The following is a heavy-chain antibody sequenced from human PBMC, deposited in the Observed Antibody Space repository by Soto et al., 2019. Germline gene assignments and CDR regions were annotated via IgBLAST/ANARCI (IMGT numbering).Heavy chain of an antibody. CDR1: GFTFSSYG. V-gene: IGHV3-33*01. CDR3: NVWGSYRCTVFDY. CDR2: IWYDGSNK. D-gene: IGHD3-16*02. J-gene: IGHJ4*02. Sequence: QVQLVESGGGVVQPGRSLRLSCAASGFTFSSYGMHWVRQAPGKGLEWVAVIWYDGSNKYYADSVKGRFTISRDNSKNTLYLQMNSLRAEDTAVYYCNVWGSYRCTVFDYWGQGTLVTVSS.